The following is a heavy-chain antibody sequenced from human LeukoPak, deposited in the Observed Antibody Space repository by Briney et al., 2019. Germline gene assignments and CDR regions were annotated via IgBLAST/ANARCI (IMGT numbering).Heavy chain of an antibody. Sequence: ASVKVSCKASGYTFTSYSISWVRQAPGQGLEWMGWISAYNGNTIYAQKVKGRVTMTTDTSTSTAYMELRSLKSDDTAVYYCARASYCSDGSCYSDYWGQGTLVTVSS. V-gene: IGHV1-18*01. CDR2: ISAYNGNT. CDR1: GYTFTSYS. J-gene: IGHJ4*02. D-gene: IGHD2-15*01. CDR3: ARASYCSDGSCYSDY.